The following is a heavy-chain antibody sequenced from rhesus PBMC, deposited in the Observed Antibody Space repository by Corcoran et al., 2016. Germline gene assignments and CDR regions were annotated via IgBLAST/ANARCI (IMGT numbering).Heavy chain of an antibody. CDR3: ARQGIFDY. CDR2: SNGNSGST. CDR1: GGPFSSYW. D-gene: IGHD5-42*01. Sequence: QVQLQESGPGLVKPSETLSLPCAVSGGPFSSYWWSWIRQPPGKGLDWIGESNGNSGSTNYNPSLKSRVTISKDASKNQFSLKLSSVTAADTAVYYCARQGIFDYWGQGVLVTVSS. J-gene: IGHJ4*01. V-gene: IGHV4-80*01.